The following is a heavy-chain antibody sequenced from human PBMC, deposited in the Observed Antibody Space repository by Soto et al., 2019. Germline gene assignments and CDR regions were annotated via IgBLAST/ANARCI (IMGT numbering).Heavy chain of an antibody. CDR1: GGTFSSYA. V-gene: IGHV1-69*13. J-gene: IGHJ6*02. CDR2: IIPIFGTA. CDR3: ARGGTMVRGVIITWRYGMDV. Sequence: SVKVSCKASGGTFSSYAISWVRQAPGQGLEWMGGIIPIFGTANYAQKFQGRVTITADESTSTAYMELSSLRSEDTAVYYCARGGTMVRGVIITWRYGMDVWGQGTTVTVSS. D-gene: IGHD3-10*01.